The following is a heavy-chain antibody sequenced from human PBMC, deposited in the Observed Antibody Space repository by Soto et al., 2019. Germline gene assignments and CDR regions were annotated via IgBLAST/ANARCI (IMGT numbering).Heavy chain of an antibody. Sequence: GGSLRLSCAASGFTFRGYAMGWVRQAPGKGLGWVSAISGSGGSTYYADSVKGRFTISRDNSKNTLYLQMNSLSAEDTAVYYCAKDADVTVFGVVIIHGAFDYWGQGTLVTVSS. J-gene: IGHJ4*02. D-gene: IGHD3-3*01. V-gene: IGHV3-23*01. CDR1: GFTFRGYA. CDR2: ISGSGGST. CDR3: AKDADVTVFGVVIIHGAFDY.